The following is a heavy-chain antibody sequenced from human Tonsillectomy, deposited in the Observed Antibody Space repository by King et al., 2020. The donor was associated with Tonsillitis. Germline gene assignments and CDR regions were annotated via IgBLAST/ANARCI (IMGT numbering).Heavy chain of an antibody. D-gene: IGHD2-2*03. J-gene: IGHJ5*02. Sequence: VQLVESGGGVVQPGRSLRLSCAASRFTFTTYTLHWVRQAPGKGLEWVAVISHDGSNKYYADSVQGRFTISRDNSNNTLYLQMNSLRAEDTAVYYCAGDAGGYCSGTSCLYWFDPWGQGTLVTVSS. V-gene: IGHV3-30*04. CDR1: RFTFTTYT. CDR2: ISHDGSNK. CDR3: AGDAGGYCSGTSCLYWFDP.